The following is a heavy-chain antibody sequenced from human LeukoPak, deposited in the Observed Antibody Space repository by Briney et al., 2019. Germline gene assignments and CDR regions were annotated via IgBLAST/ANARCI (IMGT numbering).Heavy chain of an antibody. V-gene: IGHV1-69*13. CDR3: ARGYSYGYYYYYYMDV. CDR2: IIPIFGTA. CDR1: GGTFSSYA. D-gene: IGHD5-18*01. Sequence: SVKVSCKASGGTFSSYAISWVRQAPGQGLEWMGGIIPIFGTANYAQKFQGRVTITADESTSTAYMELSSLRSEDTAVYYCARGYSYGYYYYYYMDVWGKGTTVTVSS. J-gene: IGHJ6*03.